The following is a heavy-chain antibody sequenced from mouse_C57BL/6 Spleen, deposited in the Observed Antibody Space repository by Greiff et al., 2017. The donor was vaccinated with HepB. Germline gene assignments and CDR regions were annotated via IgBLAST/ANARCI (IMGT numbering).Heavy chain of an antibody. Sequence: VQLQQSGAELVRPGASVTLSCKASGYTFTDYEMHWVKQTPVHGLEWIGAIDPETGGTAYNQKFKGKAILTADKSSSTAYMELRSLTSEDSAGYYCTRRVYFDVWGTGTTVTVSS. V-gene: IGHV1-15*01. CDR1: GYTFTDYE. CDR3: TRRVYFDV. CDR2: IDPETGGT. J-gene: IGHJ1*03.